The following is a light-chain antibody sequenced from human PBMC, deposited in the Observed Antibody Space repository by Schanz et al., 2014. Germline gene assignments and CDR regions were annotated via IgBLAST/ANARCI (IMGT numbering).Light chain of an antibody. CDR3: QQYSSTPDT. CDR2: AAS. V-gene: IGKV1-39*01. Sequence: DIQMTQSPSSLSASVGDRVTITCRASQSISTYLNWYQQKPGKAPKLLIYAASSLQSGVPSRFSGSGSGTDFTLTISSLQAEDVAVYYCQQYSSTPDTFGQGTKLEIK. J-gene: IGKJ2*01. CDR1: QSISTY.